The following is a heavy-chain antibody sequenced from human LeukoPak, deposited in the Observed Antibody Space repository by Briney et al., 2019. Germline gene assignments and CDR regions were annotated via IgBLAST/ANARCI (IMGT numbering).Heavy chain of an antibody. CDR2: MDYSGNA. Sequence: PSETLSLTCSVSSGSISSSSHYWGWIRQPPGKGLEWIGSMDYSGNAYYNPPLKSRVIISVDTSENQFSPKLRSVTAADTAVYYCARSTVTTIRGGYSSGPYYYYMDVWGKGATVTVSS. J-gene: IGHJ6*03. CDR3: ARSTVTTIRGGYSSGPYYYYMDV. V-gene: IGHV4-39*01. D-gene: IGHD5-18*01. CDR1: SGSISSSSHY.